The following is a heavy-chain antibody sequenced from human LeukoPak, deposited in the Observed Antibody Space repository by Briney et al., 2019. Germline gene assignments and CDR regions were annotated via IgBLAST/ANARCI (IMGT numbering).Heavy chain of an antibody. J-gene: IGHJ3*01. Sequence: SETLSLTCTVSGVSISSSSYYWGWIRQPPGKGLEWIGSIYYSGSTYYNPSLKSRVTISVDTSKNQFSLRLTSVTAADTAMYSCARELGNGDYGGAFDVWGQGTMFTVSS. V-gene: IGHV4-39*07. D-gene: IGHD4-17*01. CDR2: IYYSGST. CDR3: ARELGNGDYGGAFDV. CDR1: GVSISSSSYY.